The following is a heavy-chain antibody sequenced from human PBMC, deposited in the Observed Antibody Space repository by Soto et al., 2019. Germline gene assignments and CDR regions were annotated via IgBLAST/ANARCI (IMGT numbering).Heavy chain of an antibody. D-gene: IGHD3-22*01. CDR2: ISSSSRYT. Sequence: EVQLVESGGGLVKPGGSLRLSCAASGFTFSTYSMNWVHQAPGKGLEWVSSISSSSRYTYYADSLKGRFTISRDNAKNSLYLQMNSLRAEDTAVYYCARGALYYYDRSGYSGSSFDPWGQGTLVTVSS. V-gene: IGHV3-21*01. CDR3: ARGALYYYDRSGYSGSSFDP. J-gene: IGHJ5*02. CDR1: GFTFSTYS.